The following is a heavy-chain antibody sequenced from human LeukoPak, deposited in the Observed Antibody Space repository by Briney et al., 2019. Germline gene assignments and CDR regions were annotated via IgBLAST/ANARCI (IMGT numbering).Heavy chain of an antibody. V-gene: IGHV1-2*02. Sequence: ASVKVSCKASGYTFTGYYMHWVRQAPGQGLEWMGWINPNSGGTNYAQKFQGRVTMTRDTSISTAYMKLSRLRSDDTAVYYCAVLQLERLDNWFDPWGQGTLVTVSS. CDR3: AVLQLERLDNWFDP. J-gene: IGHJ5*02. CDR1: GYTFTGYY. CDR2: INPNSGGT. D-gene: IGHD1-1*01.